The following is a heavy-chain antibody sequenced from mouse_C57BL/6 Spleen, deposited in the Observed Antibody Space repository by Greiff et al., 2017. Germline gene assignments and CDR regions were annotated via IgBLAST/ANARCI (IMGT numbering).Heavy chain of an antibody. CDR1: GYTFTSYW. D-gene: IGHD2-12*01. Sequence: VQLQQPGAELVKPGASVKLSCKASGYTFTSYWMHWVKQRPGQGLEWIGMIHPNSGGTNYNEKFKSKATLTVDKSSSTAYMQLSSLTSEDSAVYYCATPIDYYAMDYWGQGTSVTVSS. J-gene: IGHJ4*01. CDR3: ATPIDYYAMDY. CDR2: IHPNSGGT. V-gene: IGHV1-64*01.